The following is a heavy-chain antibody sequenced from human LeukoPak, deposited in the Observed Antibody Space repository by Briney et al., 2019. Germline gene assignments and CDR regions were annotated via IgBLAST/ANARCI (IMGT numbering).Heavy chain of an antibody. CDR1: GGSISSSSYY. D-gene: IGHD3-10*01. V-gene: IGHV4-39*01. CDR3: AKRQRTGGGSRYYYGSGSYYNEDY. CDR2: IYYSGST. Sequence: SETLPLTCTVSGGSISSSSYYWGWIRQPPGKGLEWIGSIYYSGSTYYNPSLKSRVTISVDTSKNQFSLKLSPVTAADTAVYYLAKRQRTGGGSRYYYGSGSYYNEDYWGQGTLVTVSS. J-gene: IGHJ4*02.